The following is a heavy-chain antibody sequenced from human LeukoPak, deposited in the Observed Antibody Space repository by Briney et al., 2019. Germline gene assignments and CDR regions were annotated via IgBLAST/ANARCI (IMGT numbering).Heavy chain of an antibody. CDR3: ARGQHWAFDY. CDR1: GFIFNGANYA. Sequence: PGGSLRLSCGASGFIFNGANYAMNWVRQTPGKGLEWISFIDSGATTTWYADSVRGRFTISRDNAKDSLYLRMSSLRDEDTAVYYCARGQHWAFDYWGQGTLVTVSS. V-gene: IGHV3-48*02. CDR2: IDSGATTT. D-gene: IGHD6-13*01. J-gene: IGHJ4*02.